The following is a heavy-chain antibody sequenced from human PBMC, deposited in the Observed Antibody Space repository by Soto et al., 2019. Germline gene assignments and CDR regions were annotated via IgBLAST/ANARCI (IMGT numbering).Heavy chain of an antibody. D-gene: IGHD2-21*01. CDR3: ARHYAVVLYYFDY. CDR2: IYYSGST. CDR1: GGSISSYY. J-gene: IGHJ4*02. V-gene: IGHV4-59*08. Sequence: PSETLSLTCTVSGGSISSYYWSWIRQPPGKGLEWIGYIYYSGSTNYNPSLKSRVTISVDTSKNQFSLKLSSVTAADTAVYYCARHYAVVLYYFDYWGPGTLVTVSS.